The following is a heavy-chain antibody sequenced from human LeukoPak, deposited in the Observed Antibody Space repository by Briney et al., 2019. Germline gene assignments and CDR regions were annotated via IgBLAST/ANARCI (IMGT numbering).Heavy chain of an antibody. D-gene: IGHD1-26*01. J-gene: IGHJ5*02. CDR3: ARDNSVGDNAWWFDP. V-gene: IGHV1-46*01. CDR2: INPTGGST. CDR1: GYTFTGYY. Sequence: GASVKVSCKASGYTFTGYYMHWVRQAPGQGLEWMGLINPTGGSTGYAQKFQGRVTMTRDMSTSTDYMELSSLRSEDTAIYYCARDNSVGDNAWWFDPWGPGNPGHRLL.